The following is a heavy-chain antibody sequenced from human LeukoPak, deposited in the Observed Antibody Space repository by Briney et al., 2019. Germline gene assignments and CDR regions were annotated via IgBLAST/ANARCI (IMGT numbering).Heavy chain of an antibody. V-gene: IGHV4-4*07. CDR2: IYTSGST. CDR1: GGPISSYY. J-gene: IGHJ4*02. CDR3: AKELDSGSYPTYFDY. Sequence: PSETLSLTCTVSGGPISSYYWSWIRQPAGKGLEWIGRIYTSGSTNYNPSLQSRVTMSVDTSTNQFSLKLSSVTAAETAVYYCAKELDSGSYPTYFDYWGQGTLVTVSS. D-gene: IGHD1-26*01.